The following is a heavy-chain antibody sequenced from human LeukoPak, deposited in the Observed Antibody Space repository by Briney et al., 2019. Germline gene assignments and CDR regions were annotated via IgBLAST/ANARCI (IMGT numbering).Heavy chain of an antibody. CDR3: AREWSEGSSPFDY. Sequence: GGSLRLSCAASGFTFSSYAMHWVRQAPGKGLEYVSAISSNGGSTYYANSVKGRFTIFRDNSKNTLYLQMGSLRAEDMAVYYCAREWSEGSSPFDYWGQGTLVTVSS. CDR1: GFTFSSYA. CDR2: ISSNGGST. D-gene: IGHD6-13*01. V-gene: IGHV3-64*01. J-gene: IGHJ4*02.